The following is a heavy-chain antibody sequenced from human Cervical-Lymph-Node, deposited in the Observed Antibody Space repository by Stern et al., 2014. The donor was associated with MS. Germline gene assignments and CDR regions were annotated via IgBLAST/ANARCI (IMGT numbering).Heavy chain of an antibody. J-gene: IGHJ6*02. CDR2: IRSRTYGGTT. D-gene: IGHD3-16*01. V-gene: IGHV3-49*03. CDR1: GFTFADYA. Sequence: EVQLVESGGGLVQPGRSLRLSCTASGFTFADYAMIWFRQTPGKGLEWVGFIRSRTYGGTTDYAASVRGRFTISRDDSKSIAYLQMNSLKIEDTARYYCSRPYRPHYPYHYYYGLDVWGQGTTVTVAS. CDR3: SRPYRPHYPYHYYYGLDV.